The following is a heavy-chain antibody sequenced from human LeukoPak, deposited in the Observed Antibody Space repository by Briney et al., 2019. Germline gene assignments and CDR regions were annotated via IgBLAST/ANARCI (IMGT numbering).Heavy chain of an antibody. D-gene: IGHD2-15*01. CDR1: GGSISSYY. CDR3: ARDVLMTDAFDI. J-gene: IGHJ3*02. CDR2: IYTSGST. Sequence: SETLSLTCTVSGGSISSYYWSWVRRPAGKGLEWIGRIYTSGSTNYNPSLKSRVTMSVDTSKNQFSLKLSSVTAADTAVYYCARDVLMTDAFDIWGQGTMVTVSS. V-gene: IGHV4-4*07.